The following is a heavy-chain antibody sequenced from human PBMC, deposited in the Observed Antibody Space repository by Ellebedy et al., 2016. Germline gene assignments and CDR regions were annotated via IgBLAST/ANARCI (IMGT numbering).Heavy chain of an antibody. CDR2: IGTAGDT. CDR1: GFTFSSYD. Sequence: GESLKISCAASGFTFSSYDMHWVRQATGKGLEWVSAIGTAGDTYYPGSVKGRFTISRDNSKNTLYLQMNSLRAEDTAVYYCAKGHDYYDSSGYYFASINYYYGMDVWGQGTTVTVSS. J-gene: IGHJ6*02. V-gene: IGHV3-13*01. D-gene: IGHD3-22*01. CDR3: AKGHDYYDSSGYYFASINYYYGMDV.